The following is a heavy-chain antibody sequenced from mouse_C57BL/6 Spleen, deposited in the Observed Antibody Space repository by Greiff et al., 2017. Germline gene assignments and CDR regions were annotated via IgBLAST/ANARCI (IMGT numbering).Heavy chain of an antibody. J-gene: IGHJ1*03. Sequence: QVQLQQPGAELVKPGASVKWSCKASGYTFTSYWITGVKQRPGQGLGWIGDIYPGSGSPNYNEKFKSKATLTVNTASSTAYRQLSSLTSEGSAVYYCARSYYGSSYVYFGVRGTGTTVTVAS. D-gene: IGHD1-1*01. CDR3: ARSYYGSSYVYFGV. CDR2: IYPGSGSP. V-gene: IGHV1-55*01. CDR1: GYTFTSYW.